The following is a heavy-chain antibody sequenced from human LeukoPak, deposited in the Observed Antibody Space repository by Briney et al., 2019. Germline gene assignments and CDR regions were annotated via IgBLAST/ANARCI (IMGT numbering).Heavy chain of an antibody. CDR1: GFSFDDYA. V-gene: IGHV3-53*05. J-gene: IGHJ5*02. Sequence: GGSLRLCCAASGFSFDDYAMSWVRQAPGKGLEWVSVIYSGGSTYYADSEKGRFTISRDKSKNTVYLQMNSLRFEDTAMYYCARNWFDPWAREPWSPSPQ. CDR2: IYSGGST. CDR3: ARNWFDP.